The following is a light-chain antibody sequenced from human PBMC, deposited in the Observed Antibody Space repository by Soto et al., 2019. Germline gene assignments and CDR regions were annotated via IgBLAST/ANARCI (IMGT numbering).Light chain of an antibody. CDR3: QQYGNSPQT. CDR1: QSVINSY. Sequence: EVVLTQSPGTLSLSSGERATLSCRASQSVINSYLAWYQQKPGQAPRLLIYGASSRATGIPNRFSGSGSGTDFTLTISRLEPEDFAVYYCQQYGNSPQTFGQGTKVDIK. J-gene: IGKJ1*01. CDR2: GAS. V-gene: IGKV3-20*01.